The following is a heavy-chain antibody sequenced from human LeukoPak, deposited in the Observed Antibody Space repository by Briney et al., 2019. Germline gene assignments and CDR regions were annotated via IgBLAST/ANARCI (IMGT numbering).Heavy chain of an antibody. CDR2: ISSSGSTI. J-gene: IGHJ3*02. D-gene: IGHD3-10*01. CDR1: GFTFSSYE. CDR3: ARQRITMVRGVIDI. Sequence: GGSLRLSCAASGFTFSSYEMNWVRQAPGKGLEWVSYISSSGSTIYYADSVKGRFTISRDNAKNSLYLQLNSLRAEDTAVYYCARQRITMVRGVIDIWGQGTMVTVSS. V-gene: IGHV3-48*03.